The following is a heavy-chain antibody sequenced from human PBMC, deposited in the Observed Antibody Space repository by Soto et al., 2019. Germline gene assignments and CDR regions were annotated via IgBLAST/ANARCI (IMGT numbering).Heavy chain of an antibody. J-gene: IGHJ4*02. Sequence: EVQLVESGGGLVQPGGSLRLSCAASGFTFSNYWMSWVRQAPGKGLEWVANIKQDGTEKNYVDSVRGRFTISGDNAKNSLDLQRNSLTAEDTAVYYCASVAIWGQGTLVTGSS. CDR2: IKQDGTEK. CDR3: ASVAI. V-gene: IGHV3-7*01. CDR1: GFTFSNYW. D-gene: IGHD5-12*01.